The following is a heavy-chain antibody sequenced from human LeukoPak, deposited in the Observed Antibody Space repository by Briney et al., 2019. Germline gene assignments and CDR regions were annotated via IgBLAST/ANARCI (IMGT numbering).Heavy chain of an antibody. CDR3: ARDGVGATVRLYYYYYYYMDV. Sequence: PGRSLRLSCAVSGFTFSRYWMTWVRQAPGKGLEWVSAISGSGGSTYYADSVKGRFTISRDNAKNSLYLQMNSLRAEDTAVYYCARDGVGATVRLYYYYYYYMDVWGKGTTVTVSS. V-gene: IGHV3-23*01. D-gene: IGHD1-26*01. CDR1: GFTFSRYW. CDR2: ISGSGGST. J-gene: IGHJ6*03.